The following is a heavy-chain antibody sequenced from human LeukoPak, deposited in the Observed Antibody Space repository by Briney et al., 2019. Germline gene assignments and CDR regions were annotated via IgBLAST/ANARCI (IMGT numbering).Heavy chain of an antibody. CDR2: ISASGTLT. D-gene: IGHD6-25*01. J-gene: IGHJ6*04. CDR3: ARDGTPVYSSGWVYMDV. Sequence: PGGSLRLSCAASGFSFSSYEMNWVRQAPGKGLEWISYISASGTLTHYADSVGGRFTISRDNAKNSLYLQMHSLRGEDTAVYYCARDGTPVYSSGWVYMDVWGKGTMVTISS. V-gene: IGHV3-48*03. CDR1: GFSFSSYE.